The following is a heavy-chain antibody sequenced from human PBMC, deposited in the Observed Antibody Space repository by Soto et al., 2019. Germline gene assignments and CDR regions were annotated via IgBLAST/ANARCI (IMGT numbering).Heavy chain of an antibody. CDR2: ISWDGGST. CDR1: GFTFDDYT. V-gene: IGHV3-43*01. D-gene: IGHD6-25*01. CDR3: AKDIEADPLVYYGMDV. J-gene: IGHJ6*02. Sequence: GGCLRLSCAASGFTFDDYTMHWVRQAPGKGLEWVSLISWDGGSTYYADSVKGRFTISRDNSKNSLYLQMNSLRTEDTALYYCAKDIEADPLVYYGMDVWGQGTTVTVSS.